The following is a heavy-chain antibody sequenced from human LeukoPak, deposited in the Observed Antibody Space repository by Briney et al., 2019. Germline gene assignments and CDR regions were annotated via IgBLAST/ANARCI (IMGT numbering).Heavy chain of an antibody. D-gene: IGHD2-2*02. V-gene: IGHV1-69*01. CDR2: TIPIFGTA. J-gene: IGHJ3*02. Sequence: ASVKVSCEASGGTFSSYAISWVRQAPGQGLEWMGGTIPIFGTANYAQKFQGRVTITADESTSTAYMELSSLRSEDTAVYYCAREKVWDIVVVPAAIPAFDIWGQGTMVTVSS. CDR3: AREKVWDIVVVPAAIPAFDI. CDR1: GGTFSSYA.